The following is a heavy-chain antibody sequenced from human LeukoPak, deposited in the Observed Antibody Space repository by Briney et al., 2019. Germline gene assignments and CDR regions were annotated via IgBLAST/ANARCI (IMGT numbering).Heavy chain of an antibody. CDR2: IYYSGST. Sequence: SETLSLTCTVSGVSISSGGYYWSWLRQQPGKGLEWIGYIYYSGSTYYHPSLKSRVTKSVDTTKNEFSLKLSSVTAADTAVYYRARTRILVVPAALRGPNWFDPWGQGTLVTVSS. J-gene: IGHJ5*02. V-gene: IGHV4-31*03. D-gene: IGHD2-2*01. CDR3: ARTRILVVPAALRGPNWFDP. CDR1: GVSISSGGYY.